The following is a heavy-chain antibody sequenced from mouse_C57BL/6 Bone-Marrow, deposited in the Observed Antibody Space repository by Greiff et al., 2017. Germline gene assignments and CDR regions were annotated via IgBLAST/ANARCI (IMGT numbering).Heavy chain of an antibody. CDR3: ARVAYGFYAMDY. D-gene: IGHD2-2*01. Sequence: DVMLVESGGGLVKPGGSLKLSCAASGFTFSSYAMSWVRQTPEKRLEWVATISDGGSYTYYPDNVKGRFTISRDNAKNNLYLQMSQLKSEDTAMYYCARVAYGFYAMDYWGQGTSVTVSS. CDR2: ISDGGSYT. J-gene: IGHJ4*01. V-gene: IGHV5-4*03. CDR1: GFTFSSYA.